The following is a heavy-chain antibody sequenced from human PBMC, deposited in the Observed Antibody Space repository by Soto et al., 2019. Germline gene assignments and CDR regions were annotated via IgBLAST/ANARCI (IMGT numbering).Heavy chain of an antibody. CDR3: VRGPYYSDSYFDH. CDR1: EFTFSNYA. CDR2: ISYDGNNK. D-gene: IGHD4-17*01. J-gene: IGHJ4*02. Sequence: RGSLRLSCAASEFTFSNYAMHWVRQAPGKGLQWLAVISYDGNNKYYADSVEGRFTISRDNSKNTVYLQMNSLRLEDTAVYHCVRGPYYSDSYFDHCGQRTLVPVSS. V-gene: IGHV3-30*03.